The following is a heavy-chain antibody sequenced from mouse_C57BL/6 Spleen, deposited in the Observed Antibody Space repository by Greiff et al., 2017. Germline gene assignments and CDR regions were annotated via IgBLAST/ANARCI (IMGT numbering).Heavy chain of an antibody. CDR3: AREEY. CDR1: GYTFTSYT. Sequence: QVQLLQSGAELARPGASVTMSCKASGYTFTSYTMHWVKQRPGPGLEWIVYINPSSGYTKYNQKCKDKGTLTADKSSSTAYMQLSSLTSEDSAVYYCAREEYWGQGTTLTVSS. CDR2: INPSSGYT. J-gene: IGHJ2*01. V-gene: IGHV1-4*01.